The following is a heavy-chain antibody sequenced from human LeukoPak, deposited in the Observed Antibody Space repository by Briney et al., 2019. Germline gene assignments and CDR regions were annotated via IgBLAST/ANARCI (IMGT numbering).Heavy chain of an antibody. CDR2: IYTSGST. CDR3: ASTPYSGYDWGFYYYMDV. Sequence: TSETLSLTCTVSGGSISSYYWSWIRQPAGKGLEWIGRIYTSGSTNYNPSLKSRVTISVDTSKNQFSLKLSSVTAADTAVYYCASTPYSGYDWGFYYYMDVWGKGTTVTISS. J-gene: IGHJ6*03. CDR1: GGSISSYY. D-gene: IGHD5-12*01. V-gene: IGHV4-4*07.